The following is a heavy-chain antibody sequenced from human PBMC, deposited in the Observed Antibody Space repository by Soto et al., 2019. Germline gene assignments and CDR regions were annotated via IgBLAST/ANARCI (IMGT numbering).Heavy chain of an antibody. CDR1: GFTFSSYA. Sequence: EVQLLESGGGLVQPGGSLRLSCAASGFTFSSYAMSWVRQAPGKGLEWVSAISGSGGSTYYADSVKGRFTISRDNSKNTLYLQMSSLRAEDTAVYYCAKGTDSGYDYYYYYYLDVWGKGTTVTVSS. CDR2: ISGSGGST. J-gene: IGHJ6*03. D-gene: IGHD5-12*01. V-gene: IGHV3-23*01. CDR3: AKGTDSGYDYYYYYYLDV.